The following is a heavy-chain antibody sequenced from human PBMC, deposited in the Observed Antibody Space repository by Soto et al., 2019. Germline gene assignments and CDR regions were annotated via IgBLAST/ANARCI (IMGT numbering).Heavy chain of an antibody. J-gene: IGHJ3*02. CDR2: IYYSGST. CDR3: AREEESSRDSGDAFDI. V-gene: IGHV4-59*12. D-gene: IGHD6-13*01. CDR1: GGSISSYY. Sequence: PSETLSLTCTVSGGSISSYYWSWIRQPPGRGLEWIGYIYYSGSTNYNPSLKSRVTISVDTSKNQFSLKLSSVTAADTAVYYCAREEESSRDSGDAFDIWGQGTMVTVSS.